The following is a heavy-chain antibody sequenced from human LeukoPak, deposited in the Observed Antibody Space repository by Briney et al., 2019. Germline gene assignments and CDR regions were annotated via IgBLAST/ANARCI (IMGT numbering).Heavy chain of an antibody. D-gene: IGHD3-22*01. V-gene: IGHV1-2*06. CDR2: INPNSGGT. CDR3: ARAMSVVVDAFDI. J-gene: IGHJ3*02. CDR1: GYTFTGYS. Sequence: SAKVSWKPSGYTFTGYSMDWVRHAPGRGLEWMGRINPNSGGTNYTQKFQGRVTMTRDTSISTGYMELSRLRFDDTAVYYCARAMSVVVDAFDIWGQGTMVTVSS.